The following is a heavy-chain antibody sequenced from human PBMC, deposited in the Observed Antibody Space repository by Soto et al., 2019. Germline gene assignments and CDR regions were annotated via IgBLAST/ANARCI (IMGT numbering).Heavy chain of an antibody. CDR1: GYTFTSYG. V-gene: IGHV1-18*01. CDR3: ARDLAVGPVDY. Sequence: QVQRVQSGAEVKKPGASVKVSCKASGYTFTSYGISWVRQAPGQGLEWMGWISAYNGNTNYAQRLQGRVTMPTDTSTSTAYMELRSLRSADTAGYYCARDLAVGPVDYWGQGTLVTVCS. CDR2: ISAYNGNT. J-gene: IGHJ4*02.